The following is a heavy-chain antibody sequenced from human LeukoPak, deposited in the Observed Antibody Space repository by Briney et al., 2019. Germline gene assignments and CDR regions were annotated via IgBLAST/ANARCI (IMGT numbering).Heavy chain of an antibody. CDR2: IIPIFGIA. J-gene: IGHJ5*02. CDR1: GGTFSSYA. D-gene: IGHD2-2*01. V-gene: IGHV1-69*04. CDR3: ARDSDVVVPAASTGYWFDP. Sequence: SVKVSCKASGGTFSSYAISWVRQAPGQGLEWMGRIIPIFGIANYAQKFRGRVTITADKSTSTAYIELSSLRSEDTAVYYCARDSDVVVPAASTGYWFDPRGQGTLVTVSS.